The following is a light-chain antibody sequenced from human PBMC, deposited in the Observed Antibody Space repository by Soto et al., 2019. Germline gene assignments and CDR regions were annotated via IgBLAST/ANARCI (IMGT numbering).Light chain of an antibody. J-gene: IGKJ4*01. CDR3: QQRSNWRVT. Sequence: EILVTQSPAPLSLSTGERATLSCRASQSVNIYLAWYQQTPGQAPRLLIYDASNRATGIPARFSGSGSGTDFTLTISSLEPEDIAVYYCQQRSNWRVTFGGGTKVDIK. CDR2: DAS. CDR1: QSVNIY. V-gene: IGKV3-11*01.